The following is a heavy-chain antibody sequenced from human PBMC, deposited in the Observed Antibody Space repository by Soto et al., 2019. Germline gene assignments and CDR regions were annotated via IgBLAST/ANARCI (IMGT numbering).Heavy chain of an antibody. CDR1: GFTFSSYA. D-gene: IGHD1-26*01. V-gene: IGHV3-23*01. Sequence: GGSLRLSCAASGFTFSSYAMSWVRQAPGKGLEWVSAISGSGGSTYYADSVKGRFTISRDNSKNTLYLQMNSLRAEDTAVYYCANPPYYGRGGIGMDVWGQGTTVTV. J-gene: IGHJ6*02. CDR2: ISGSGGST. CDR3: ANPPYYGRGGIGMDV.